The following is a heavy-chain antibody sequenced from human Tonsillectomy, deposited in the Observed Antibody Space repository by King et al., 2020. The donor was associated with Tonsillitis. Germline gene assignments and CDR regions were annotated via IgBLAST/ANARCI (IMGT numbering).Heavy chain of an antibody. Sequence: ITLKESGPTLVKPTQTLTLTCTFSGFSFSTSGEGVGWIRQPPGKALEWLALIYWDDDKEYSPSLKSRLTITKDTSKNQVILTMTDMDPMDTATYYCAHSPWLDWFDPWGQGTLVTVSS. J-gene: IGHJ5*02. CDR2: IYWDDDK. CDR1: GFSFSTSGEG. CDR3: AHSPWLDWFDP. V-gene: IGHV2-5*02. D-gene: IGHD5-12*01.